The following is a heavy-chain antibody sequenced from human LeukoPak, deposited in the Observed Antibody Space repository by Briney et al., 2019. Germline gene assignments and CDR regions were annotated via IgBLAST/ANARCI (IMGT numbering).Heavy chain of an antibody. D-gene: IGHD5-18*01. CDR2: IYYSGST. CDR3: ARGAIWIQSHGQRWGPFDY. CDR1: GGSISSGGYY. Sequence: SETLSLTCTVSGGSISSGGYYWSWTRQHPGKGVEWIGYIYYSGSTYYNPSLKSRVTISVDTSKNQFSLKLSSVTAADTAVYYCARGAIWIQSHGQRWGPFDYWGQGTLVTVSS. J-gene: IGHJ4*02. V-gene: IGHV4-31*03.